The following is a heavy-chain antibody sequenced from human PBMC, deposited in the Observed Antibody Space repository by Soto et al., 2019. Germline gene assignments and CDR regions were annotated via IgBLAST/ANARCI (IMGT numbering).Heavy chain of an antibody. Sequence: QGKGLEWIGSIYYSGRTYYNASLKSRVTISVDTSKNQFSLTLSPLTAADTTVYSWARQLWGVESCWLDPWGQGTLVTV. J-gene: IGHJ5*02. CDR3: ARQLWGVESCWLDP. V-gene: IGHV4-39*01. D-gene: IGHD3-10*01. CDR2: IYYSGRT.